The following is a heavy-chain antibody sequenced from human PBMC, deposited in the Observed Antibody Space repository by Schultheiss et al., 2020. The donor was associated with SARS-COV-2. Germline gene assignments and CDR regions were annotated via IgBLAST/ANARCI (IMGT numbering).Heavy chain of an antibody. V-gene: IGHV4-30-4*01. J-gene: IGHJ4*02. CDR2: IYYSGST. D-gene: IGHD6-13*01. CDR1: GGSISSGDYY. Sequence: LRLSCTVSGGSISSGDYYWSWIRQPPGKGLEWIGYIYYSGSTYYNPSLKSRVTISVDTSKNQFSLKLSSVTAADTAVYYCARDRWAFGSSSWTPLDYWGQGTLVTVSS. CDR3: ARDRWAFGSSSWTPLDY.